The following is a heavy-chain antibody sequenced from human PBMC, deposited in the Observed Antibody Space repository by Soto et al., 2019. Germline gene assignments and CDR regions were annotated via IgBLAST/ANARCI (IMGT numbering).Heavy chain of an antibody. Sequence: SCKASGFRFSISPMHWVRQAPGKGPEWVALISYDGTNKFYADSVKGRFTISRDNSKSTLYLQVDSLRPEDAAVYYCARDPKTSGGQHWAFNYFDSWGQGTLVTVSS. CDR2: ISYDGTNK. CDR1: GFRFSISP. J-gene: IGHJ4*02. CDR3: ARDPKTSGGQHWAFNYFDS. V-gene: IGHV3-30-3*01. D-gene: IGHD7-27*01.